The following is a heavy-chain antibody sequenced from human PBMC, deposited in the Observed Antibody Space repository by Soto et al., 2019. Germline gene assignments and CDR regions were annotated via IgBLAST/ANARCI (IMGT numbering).Heavy chain of an antibody. CDR2: ISSSSSTI. D-gene: IGHD5-12*01. Sequence: GGSLRLSCAASGFTFRDYHFNWIRQAPGKGLEWVSYISSSSSTIYYADSVKGRFTISRDNAKNSLYLQMNSLRAEDTAVYYCESTRRDGYNNYYYYYGMDVWGQGTTVTVSS. CDR1: GFTFRDYH. J-gene: IGHJ6*02. V-gene: IGHV3-11*04. CDR3: ESTRRDGYNNYYYYYGMDV.